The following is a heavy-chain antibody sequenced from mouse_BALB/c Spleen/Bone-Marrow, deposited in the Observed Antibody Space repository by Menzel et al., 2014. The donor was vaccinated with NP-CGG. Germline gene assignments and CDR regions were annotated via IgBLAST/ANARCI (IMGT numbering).Heavy chain of an antibody. J-gene: IGHJ1*01. Sequence: EVQLVESGGGSVQPGGSLRLSCATSGFTFXDYYMSWVRQPPGKALEWLGFIRNKAKGYTTDYSASVKGRFTISRDNSQRILYLQMNTLRAEDSATYYCARDENVGIYWYFDVWGAGTTVIVSS. V-gene: IGHV7-3*02. CDR1: GFTFXDYY. CDR3: ARDENVGIYWYFDV. CDR2: IRNKAKGYTT.